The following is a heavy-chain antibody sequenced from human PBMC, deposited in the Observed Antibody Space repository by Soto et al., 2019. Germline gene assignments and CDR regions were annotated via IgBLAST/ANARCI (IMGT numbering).Heavy chain of an antibody. V-gene: IGHV1-69*13. D-gene: IGHD6-13*01. CDR2: IIPIFGTA. Sequence: ASVKVSCKASGGTFSSYAISWVRQAPGQGLEWMGGIIPIFGTANYAQKFQGRVTITADESTSTAYMELSSLRSEDTAVYYCARDLDGSSPPNFDCWGQGTRVIFSS. J-gene: IGHJ4*02. CDR3: ARDLDGSSPPNFDC. CDR1: GGTFSSYA.